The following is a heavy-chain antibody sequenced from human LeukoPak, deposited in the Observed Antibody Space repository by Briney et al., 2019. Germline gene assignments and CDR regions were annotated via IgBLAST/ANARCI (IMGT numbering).Heavy chain of an antibody. CDR2: IKQDGREK. Sequence: PGGSLRLSCAASGFTFSCCWMSWVRQTPGKGLEWVASIKQDGREKFYADSVKGRFTIPRDNAQNSLYLQVNSLRAEDTAVYYCARVPGKTRYFDSWGQGVLVTVSS. V-gene: IGHV3-7*01. CDR1: GFTFSCCW. J-gene: IGHJ4*02. CDR3: ARVPGKTRYFDS. D-gene: IGHD1-26*01.